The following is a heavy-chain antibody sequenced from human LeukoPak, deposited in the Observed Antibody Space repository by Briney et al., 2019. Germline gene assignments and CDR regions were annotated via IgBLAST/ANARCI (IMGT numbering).Heavy chain of an antibody. V-gene: IGHV4-39*01. D-gene: IGHD3-3*01. J-gene: IGHJ4*02. CDR3: ARLPARRYDFWSGYYPYYFDY. Sequence: SETLSLTCTVSGGSISSSSYYWGWIRQPPGKGLEWIGSIYYSGSTYYNPSLKSRVTISVDTSKNQFSLKLSSVTAADTAVYYCARLPARRYDFWSGYYPYYFDYWGQGTLVTVSS. CDR1: GGSISSSSYY. CDR2: IYYSGST.